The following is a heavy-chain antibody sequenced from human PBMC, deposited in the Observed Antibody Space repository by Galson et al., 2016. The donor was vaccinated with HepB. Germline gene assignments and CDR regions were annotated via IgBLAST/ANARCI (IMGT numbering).Heavy chain of an antibody. J-gene: IGHJ6*02. CDR1: GYTFTTYG. CDR2: ISAYNGNT. D-gene: IGHD2-2*01. Sequence: VKVSCKASGYTFTTYGVSWVRQAPGQGLEWMGWISAYNGNTNYAQNLQGRVTMTTDTSTSTAYMELRSLRSDDTAVYYCARVGGRCSSTSCYFDGMDVWGQGTTVTVSS. CDR3: ARVGGRCSSTSCYFDGMDV. V-gene: IGHV1-18*01.